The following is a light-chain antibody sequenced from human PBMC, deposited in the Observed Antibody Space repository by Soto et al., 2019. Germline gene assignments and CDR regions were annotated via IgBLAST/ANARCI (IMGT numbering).Light chain of an antibody. J-gene: IGLJ1*01. V-gene: IGLV2-8*01. CDR3: SSYAGSSNV. CDR2: EVN. Sequence: QSVLTQPRSASGSPGQSVSISCTGTSGDVGGYNYVSWYQQHPGKAPKLMIYEVNKRPSGVPDRFSGSKSGNTASLTVSGLQAEDEADYYCSSYAGSSNVFGTGTKVTVL. CDR1: SGDVGGYNY.